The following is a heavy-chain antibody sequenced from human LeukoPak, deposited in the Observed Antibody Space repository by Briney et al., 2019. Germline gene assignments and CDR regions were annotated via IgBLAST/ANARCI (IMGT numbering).Heavy chain of an antibody. CDR1: GLTVSSEY. D-gene: IGHD6-6*01. CDR3: ARLLPASRHYFDY. CDR2: IYGAGAT. V-gene: IGHV3-53*01. Sequence: PGGSLRLSCAAYGLTVSSEYLAWVRQAPGKGLEWTSVIYGAGATYYADSVEGRFTISTDTYNNALYLQMNSLRVEDTAVYHCARLLPASRHYFDYWGRGTPVTVSS. J-gene: IGHJ4*02.